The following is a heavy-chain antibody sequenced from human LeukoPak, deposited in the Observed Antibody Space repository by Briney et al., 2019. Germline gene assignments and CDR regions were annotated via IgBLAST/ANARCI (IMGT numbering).Heavy chain of an antibody. CDR1: GGSISSSNW. Sequence: PSGTLSLTCAVSGGSISSSNWWSWVRQPPGKGLEWIGEIYHSGSTNYDPSLKSRVMISVDTSENQFSLNLSSVTAADTAVYYCARVLTRDYSVYFDSWGQGTLVTVSS. CDR2: IYHSGST. D-gene: IGHD4-11*01. J-gene: IGHJ4*02. CDR3: ARVLTRDYSVYFDS. V-gene: IGHV4-4*02.